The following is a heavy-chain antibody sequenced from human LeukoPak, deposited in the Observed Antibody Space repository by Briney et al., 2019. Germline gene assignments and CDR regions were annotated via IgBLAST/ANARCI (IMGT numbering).Heavy chain of an antibody. D-gene: IGHD5-12*01. CDR2: INPNSGGT. CDR3: AREILGYSGYDSRAFDI. Sequence: ASVKVSCKASGYTFTGYYMHWVRQAPGQGLEWMGWINPNSGGTNYAQKFQGWVTMTRDTSISTAYMELSRLRSDDTAVYYCAREILGYSGYDSRAFDIWGQGTTVTVSS. J-gene: IGHJ3*02. CDR1: GYTFTGYY. V-gene: IGHV1-2*04.